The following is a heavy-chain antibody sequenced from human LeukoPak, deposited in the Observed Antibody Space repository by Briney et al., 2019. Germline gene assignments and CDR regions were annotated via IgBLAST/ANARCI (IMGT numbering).Heavy chain of an antibody. D-gene: IGHD3-3*01. Sequence: ASVKVSCKASGYTFTGYYMHWVRQAPGQGLEWMGWINPNSGGTNYAQKFQGRVTITADKSTSTAYMELSSLRSEDTAVYYCARDYDLQTWGQGTLVTVSS. CDR2: INPNSGGT. CDR3: ARDYDLQT. V-gene: IGHV1-2*02. CDR1: GYTFTGYY. J-gene: IGHJ5*02.